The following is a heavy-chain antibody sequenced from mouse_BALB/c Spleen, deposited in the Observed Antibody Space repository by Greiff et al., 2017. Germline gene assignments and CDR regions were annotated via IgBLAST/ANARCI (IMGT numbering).Heavy chain of an antibody. D-gene: IGHD2-4*01. J-gene: IGHJ2*01. Sequence: EVKLEESGPSLVKPSQSLSLTCSVTGDSITSGYWNWIRKFPGNKLEYMGYISYSGSTYYYPSLKSRISITRDTSKNQYYLQLNSVTTEDTATYYCARYDYDGCSFDYWGQGTTLTVSS. CDR3: ARYDYDGCSFDY. CDR1: GDSITSGY. CDR2: ISYSGST. V-gene: IGHV3-8*02.